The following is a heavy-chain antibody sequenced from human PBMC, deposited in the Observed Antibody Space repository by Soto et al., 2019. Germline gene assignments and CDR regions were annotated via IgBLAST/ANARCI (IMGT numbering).Heavy chain of an antibody. Sequence: QVQLVQSGAEVKKPEASGKVSCKASGYSFTSYGISWVRQAPGQGLEWMGWISAYNGNTNYAQKLQVRVTMTTDTTTSTAYMELRSLRSDDTAVYYCAGEGYCISPSCRHYDYYGMDVWGQGTTVTVSS. CDR2: ISAYNGNT. CDR1: GYSFTSYG. D-gene: IGHD2-2*01. CDR3: AGEGYCISPSCRHYDYYGMDV. J-gene: IGHJ6*02. V-gene: IGHV1-18*01.